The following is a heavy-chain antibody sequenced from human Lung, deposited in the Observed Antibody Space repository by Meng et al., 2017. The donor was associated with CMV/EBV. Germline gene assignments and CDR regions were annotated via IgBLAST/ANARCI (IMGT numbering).Heavy chain of an antibody. CDR3: AREGGCSSTSCYYYYGMDV. CDR1: GGTFSSYA. J-gene: IGHJ6*02. Sequence: SVKVSCKASGGTFSSYAISWVRQAPGQGLEWMGGIIPIFGTANYAQKFQGRVTITTDESTSTAYMELSSLRSEDTAVYYCAREGGCSSTSCYYYYGMDVWGQGTXVTVS. CDR2: IIPIFGTA. V-gene: IGHV1-69*05. D-gene: IGHD2-2*01.